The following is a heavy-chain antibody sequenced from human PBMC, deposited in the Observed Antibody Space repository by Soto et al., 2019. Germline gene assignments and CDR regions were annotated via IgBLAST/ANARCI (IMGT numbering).Heavy chain of an antibody. CDR2: IYPGDSDT. J-gene: IGHJ4*02. CDR3: ARYYYDSSGYYTAGAAFFDY. D-gene: IGHD3-22*01. CDR1: GYSFTSYW. V-gene: IGHV5-51*01. Sequence: PGESLKISCKGSGYSFTSYWIGWVRQMPGKXLERMGIIYPGDSDTRYSPSFQGQVTISADKSISTAYLQWSSLKASDTAMYYCARYYYDSSGYYTAGAAFFDYWGQGTLVTVSS.